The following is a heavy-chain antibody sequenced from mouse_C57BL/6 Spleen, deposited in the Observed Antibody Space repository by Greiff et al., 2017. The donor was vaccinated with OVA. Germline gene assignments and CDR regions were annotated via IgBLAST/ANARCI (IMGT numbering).Heavy chain of an antibody. CDR3: ARAPRGYFDY. CDR2: IYPGDGDT. CDR1: GYAFSSSW. J-gene: IGHJ2*01. Sequence: ESGPELVKPGASVKISCKASGYAFSSSWMNWVKQRPGKGLEWIGRIYPGDGDTNYNGKFKGKATLTADKSSSTAYMQLSSLTSEDSAVYFYARAPRGYFDYWGQGTTLTVSS. V-gene: IGHV1-82*01.